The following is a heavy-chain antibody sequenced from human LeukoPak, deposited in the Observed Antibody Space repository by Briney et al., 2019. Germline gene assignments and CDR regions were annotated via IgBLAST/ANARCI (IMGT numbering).Heavy chain of an antibody. CDR2: IYYSGST. J-gene: IGHJ4*02. V-gene: IGHV4-39*07. CDR1: GGSISSSSYY. D-gene: IGHD6-13*01. Sequence: SETLSLTCTVSGGSISSSSYYWGWIRQPPGKGLEWIGSIYYSGSTYYNPSLKSRVTISVDTSKNQFSLKLSSVTAADTAVYYCARVGGIAAIFDYWGQGTLVTVSS. CDR3: ARVGGIAAIFDY.